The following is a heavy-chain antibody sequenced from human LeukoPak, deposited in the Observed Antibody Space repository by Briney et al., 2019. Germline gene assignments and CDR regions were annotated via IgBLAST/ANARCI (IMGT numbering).Heavy chain of an antibody. J-gene: IGHJ4*02. Sequence: PSETLSLTCTVSGGSISSSTSYWGWIRQPPGKGLEWIASIYDTGTTYYNPSLKSRVFISADTSRNQFFLDLRSVTAADTAVYYCARSARGPPKRFLGDFWGQGTLVTVSS. CDR1: GGSISSSTSY. CDR2: IYDTGTT. CDR3: ARSARGPPKRFLGDF. D-gene: IGHD2/OR15-2a*01. V-gene: IGHV4-39*01.